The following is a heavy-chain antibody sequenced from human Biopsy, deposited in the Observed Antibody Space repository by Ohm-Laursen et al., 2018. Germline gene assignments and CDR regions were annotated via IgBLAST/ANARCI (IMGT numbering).Heavy chain of an antibody. V-gene: IGHV4-59*11. CDR3: ARGSNDFGGLYFHR. CDR2: ISYTGCT. Sequence: SETLSLTCTVSGGSFTGHYWSWIRQPPGKGLEWIGHISYTGCTSYNASLKSRVTISVDTSRNHFSLRLSSLTAADTAVYYCARGSNDFGGLYFHRWGQGTLLTVSS. J-gene: IGHJ4*02. D-gene: IGHD4-23*01. CDR1: GGSFTGHY.